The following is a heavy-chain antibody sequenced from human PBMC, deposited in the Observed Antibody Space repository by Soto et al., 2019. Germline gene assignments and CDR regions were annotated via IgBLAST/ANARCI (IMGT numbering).Heavy chain of an antibody. Sequence: ASVKVSCKASGYTFTSYYMHWVRQAPGQGLEWMGIINPSGGSTSYAQKFQGRVTMTRDTSTSTVYMELSSLRSEDTAVYYCARDKGGYDANEHDYYYGMDVWGQGTTVTVSS. J-gene: IGHJ6*02. CDR1: GYTFTSYY. D-gene: IGHD5-12*01. V-gene: IGHV1-46*01. CDR2: INPSGGST. CDR3: ARDKGGYDANEHDYYYGMDV.